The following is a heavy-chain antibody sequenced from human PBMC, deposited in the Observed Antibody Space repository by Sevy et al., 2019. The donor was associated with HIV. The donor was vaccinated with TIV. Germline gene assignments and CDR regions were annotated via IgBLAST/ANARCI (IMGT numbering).Heavy chain of an antibody. V-gene: IGHV4-59*01. CDR2: FYYSGST. D-gene: IGHD2-8*01. CDR3: ARGGTRGWYFDL. Sequence: SETLSLTCTVSGGSISSYYWSWIRQPPGKGLEWIGYFYYSGSTDYNPSLKSRVTISADTSQNQFSLWLNSVTAADTAVYYCARGGTRGWYFDLWGRGTLVTVSS. J-gene: IGHJ2*01. CDR1: GGSISSYY.